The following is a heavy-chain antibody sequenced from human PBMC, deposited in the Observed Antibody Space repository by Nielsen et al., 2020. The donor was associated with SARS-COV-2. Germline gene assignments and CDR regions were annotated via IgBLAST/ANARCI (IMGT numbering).Heavy chain of an antibody. CDR1: GYSFTSYW. D-gene: IGHD3-10*01. CDR2: IYPGDSDT. V-gene: IGHV5-51*01. J-gene: IGHJ6*02. Sequence: GGSLRLSCKGSGYSFTSYWIGWVRQMPGKGLEWMGIIYPGDSDTRYSPSFQGQVTISADKSISTAYLQWSSLKASDTAMYYCARHDITMVRGVIVYYYGMDVWGQGTTVTVSS. CDR3: ARHDITMVRGVIVYYYGMDV.